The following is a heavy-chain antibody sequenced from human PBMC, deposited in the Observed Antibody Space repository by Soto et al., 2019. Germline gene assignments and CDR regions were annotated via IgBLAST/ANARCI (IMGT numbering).Heavy chain of an antibody. Sequence: ASVKVSCKVFGYTLTELSIHWVRQAPGKGLEWMGGFDPEDSETIYAQKFQGRVTMTEDTSTQTAYMELSSLRSEDTAVYYCARTGYSGHPANRYWGQGTLVTVSS. V-gene: IGHV1-24*01. D-gene: IGHD5-12*01. CDR3: ARTGYSGHPANRY. J-gene: IGHJ4*02. CDR2: FDPEDSET. CDR1: GYTLTELS.